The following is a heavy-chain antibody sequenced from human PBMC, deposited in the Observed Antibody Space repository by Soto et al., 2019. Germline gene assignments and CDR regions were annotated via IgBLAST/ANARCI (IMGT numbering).Heavy chain of an antibody. D-gene: IGHD2-8*02. V-gene: IGHV4-34*01. Sequence: SEALSLTCAVYGGSFSGYYWTWIRQPPGTGLEWIGEINHSGSTNYNPSLKSRVTISVDTSKNQFSLKLTSVTAADTAVYHCARDKITGLFDYWGQGTLVTVSS. CDR3: ARDKITGLFDY. CDR1: GGSFSGYY. CDR2: INHSGST. J-gene: IGHJ4*02.